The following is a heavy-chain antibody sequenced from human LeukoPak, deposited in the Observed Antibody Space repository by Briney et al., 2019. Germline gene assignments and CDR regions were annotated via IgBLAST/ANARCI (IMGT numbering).Heavy chain of an antibody. D-gene: IGHD4/OR15-4a*01. J-gene: IGHJ6*04. Sequence: SETLSLTCTVSGYSISSGYLWGWIRQPPGKGLEWIGYIHHIGITNYNPSLKSRVTISADTSKNQLSLELSSVTAADTAVYYCAREGSDRYGGNPRLDVWGKGTTVTVSS. CDR3: AREGSDRYGGNPRLDV. CDR1: GYSISSGYL. CDR2: IHHIGIT. V-gene: IGHV4-38-2*02.